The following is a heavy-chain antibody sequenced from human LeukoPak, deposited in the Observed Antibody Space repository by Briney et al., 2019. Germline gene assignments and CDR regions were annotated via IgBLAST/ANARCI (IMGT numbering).Heavy chain of an antibody. Sequence: GASVKVSCKVSGYTLTELSMHWVRQAPGKGLEWVSSISSSSSYIYYADSVKGRFTISRDNAKNTLYLQMNSLRAEDTAVYYCAKPDTPSYYYDSSGLQYYFDYWGQGTLVTVSS. CDR3: AKPDTPSYYYDSSGLQYYFDY. CDR2: ISSSSSYI. D-gene: IGHD3-22*01. CDR1: GYTLTELS. V-gene: IGHV3-21*04. J-gene: IGHJ4*02.